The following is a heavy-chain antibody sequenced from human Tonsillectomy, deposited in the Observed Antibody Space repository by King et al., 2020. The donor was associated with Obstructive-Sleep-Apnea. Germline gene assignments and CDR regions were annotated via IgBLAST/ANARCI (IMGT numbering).Heavy chain of an antibody. D-gene: IGHD6-19*01. CDR2: IKQDGSEK. CDR1: GFTFSSYW. J-gene: IGHJ3*02. CDR3: ARVLKQWLVPYDAFDI. Sequence: QLVQYGGGLVQPGGSLRLSCAASGFTFSSYWMSWVRQAPGKGLEWVANIKQDGSEKYYVDSVKGRFTISRDNAKNSLYLQMNSLRAEDTAVYYCARVLKQWLVPYDAFDIWGQGTMVTVSS. V-gene: IGHV3-7*03.